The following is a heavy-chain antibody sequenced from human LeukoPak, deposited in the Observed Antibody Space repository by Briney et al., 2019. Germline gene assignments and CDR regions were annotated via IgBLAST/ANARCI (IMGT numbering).Heavy chain of an antibody. J-gene: IGHJ6*03. V-gene: IGHV3-21*01. CDR3: ARDRAAAGTGGGYYYYYMDV. CDR1: GFTFSSYS. CDR2: ISSSSSYI. D-gene: IGHD6-13*01. Sequence: GGSLRLSCAASGFTFSSYSMNWVRQAPGKGLEWVSSISSSSSYIYYADSVKGRFTISRDNAKNSLYLQMNSLRAEDTAVYYCARDRAAAGTGGGYYYYYMDVWGKGTTVTISS.